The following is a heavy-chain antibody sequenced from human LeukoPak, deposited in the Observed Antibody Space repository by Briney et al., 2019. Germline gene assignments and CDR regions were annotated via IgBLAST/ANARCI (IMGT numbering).Heavy chain of an antibody. CDR3: ARDKRYALDI. Sequence: AAVNDSCKASLYTLTNYGISWVRQAPAQGLEWMGWISISIGNTIHGQKLLDRVSMTRDPSTNTDYKELSGLRSDDTAVYYCARDKRYALDIWGQATMLTDCS. CDR1: LYTLTNYG. D-gene: IGHD6-25*01. CDR2: ISISIGNT. V-gene: IGHV1-18*01. J-gene: IGHJ3*02.